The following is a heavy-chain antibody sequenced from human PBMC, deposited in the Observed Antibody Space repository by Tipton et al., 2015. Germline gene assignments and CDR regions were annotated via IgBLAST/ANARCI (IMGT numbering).Heavy chain of an antibody. J-gene: IGHJ4*02. CDR3: ARGDSSGPDY. CDR1: GYTLNTYV. CDR2: ISAFSGNT. D-gene: IGHD6-19*01. V-gene: IGHV1-18*01. Sequence: QLVQSGAELKKPGASLKVSCKASGYTLNTYVINWVRQAPGQGLEWMGWISAFSGNTNYAQKFQGRVTMTTDTSTTTAYMELRSLRFDDTAVYYCARGDSSGPDYWGQGTLVTVSS.